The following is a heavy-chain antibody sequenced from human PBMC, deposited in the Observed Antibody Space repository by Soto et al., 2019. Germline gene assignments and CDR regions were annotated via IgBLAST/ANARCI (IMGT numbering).Heavy chain of an antibody. CDR3: ARYYDSSGPDL. CDR2: IPTTSSPI. D-gene: IGHD3-22*01. J-gene: IGHJ2*01. V-gene: IGHV3-48*01. CDR1: GFTFSTYN. Sequence: EFQLVESGGGLLQPGGSLRLSCAASGFTFSTYNMVCVRQAPGKGLEWLSYIPTTSSPIYYAKSVRGRFTISRDNAKNSRYLQMNSLRAEDTAVYYCARYYDSSGPDLWGRGTLVTVSS.